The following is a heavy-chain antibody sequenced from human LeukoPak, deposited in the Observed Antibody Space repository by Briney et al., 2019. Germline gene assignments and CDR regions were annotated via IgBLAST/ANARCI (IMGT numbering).Heavy chain of an antibody. CDR3: ARGNWNDIPPYNWFDP. CDR1: GFTFSSYS. Sequence: PGGSLRLSCAASGFTFSSYSMNWVRQAPGKGLEWVSSISSSSSYIYYADSVKGRFTISRDNAKNSLYLQMNSLRAEDTAVYYCARGNWNDIPPYNWFDPWGQGTLVTVSS. CDR2: ISSSSSYI. J-gene: IGHJ5*02. V-gene: IGHV3-21*01. D-gene: IGHD1-1*01.